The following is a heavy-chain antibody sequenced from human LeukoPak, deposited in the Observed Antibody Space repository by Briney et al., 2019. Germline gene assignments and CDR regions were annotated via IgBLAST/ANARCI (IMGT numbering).Heavy chain of an antibody. CDR3: ARCDASGNCNGFDF. V-gene: IGHV5-51*01. Sequence: GESLKISCNGAGYTFTSNWIGWVRQMPGKGLEWMGIIYPGDSDTRYSPSFQGQVTISADKSISTAYLQWTSLKASDSAMYYCARCDASGNCNGFDFWGQGTLVTVPS. CDR2: IYPGDSDT. D-gene: IGHD1-1*01. CDR1: GYTFTSNW. J-gene: IGHJ4*02.